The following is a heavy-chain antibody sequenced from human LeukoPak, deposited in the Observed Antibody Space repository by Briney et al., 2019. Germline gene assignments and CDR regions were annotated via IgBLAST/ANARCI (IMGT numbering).Heavy chain of an antibody. V-gene: IGHV3-7*01. CDR3: ARHLSGVTGYTYGRGIDY. J-gene: IGHJ4*02. CDR1: GFTFSGSA. Sequence: PGGSLRLSCAASGFTFSGSAMHWVRQAPGKGLEWVANIKQDGSEKYYVDSVKGRFTISRDNAKNSLYLQMNSLRAEDTAVYYCARHLSGVTGYTYGRGIDYWGQGTLVTVSS. CDR2: IKQDGSEK. D-gene: IGHD5-18*01.